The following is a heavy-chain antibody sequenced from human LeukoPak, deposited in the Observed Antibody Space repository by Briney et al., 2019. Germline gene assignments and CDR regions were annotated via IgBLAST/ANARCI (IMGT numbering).Heavy chain of an antibody. V-gene: IGHV1-69*05. CDR2: PIFGTA. CDR3: ARVYYDFWSGYSGAFDI. D-gene: IGHD3-3*01. Sequence: PIFGTANYAQKFQGRVTITTDESTSTAYMELSSLRSEDTAVYYCARVYYDFWSGYSGAFDIWGQGTMVTVSS. J-gene: IGHJ3*02.